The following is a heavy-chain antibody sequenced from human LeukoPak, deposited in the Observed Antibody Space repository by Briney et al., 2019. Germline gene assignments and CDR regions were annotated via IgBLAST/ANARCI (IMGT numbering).Heavy chain of an antibody. D-gene: IGHD2-15*01. V-gene: IGHV1-69*05. CDR2: IIPIFGTA. J-gene: IGHJ4*02. Sequence: ASVKVSCKASGGTFSSYAISWVRQAPGQGLELMGGIIPIFGTANYAQKFQGRVTITTDESTSTAYMELSSLRSEDTAVYYCATQELLYCSGGSCSFDYWGQGTLVTVSS. CDR3: ATQELLYCSGGSCSFDY. CDR1: GGTFSSYA.